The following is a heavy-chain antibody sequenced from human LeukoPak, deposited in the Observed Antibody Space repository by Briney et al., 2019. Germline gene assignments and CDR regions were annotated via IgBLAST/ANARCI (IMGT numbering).Heavy chain of an antibody. CDR3: ARHKNRYSSSWYDY. D-gene: IGHD6-13*01. V-gene: IGHV4-39*01. CDR1: GGSISSSSYY. Sequence: PSETLSLTCTVSGGSISSSSYYWGWLRQPPGKGLEWIGSIYYSGSTYYNPSLKSRVTISVDTSKNQFSLKLSSVTAADTAVYYRARHKNRYSSSWYDYWGQGTLVTVSS. J-gene: IGHJ4*02. CDR2: IYYSGST.